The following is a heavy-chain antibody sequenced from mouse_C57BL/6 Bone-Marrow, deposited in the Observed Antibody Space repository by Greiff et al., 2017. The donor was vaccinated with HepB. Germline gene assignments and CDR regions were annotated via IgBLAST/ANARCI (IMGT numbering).Heavy chain of an antibody. J-gene: IGHJ3*01. CDR2: ISDGGSYT. CDR3: ARGRDDSLAWFAY. Sequence: EVNVVESGGGLVKPGGSLKLSCAASGFTFSSYAMSWVRQTPEKRLEWVATISDGGSYTYYPDNVKGRFTISRDNAKNNLYLQMSHLKSEDTAMYYCARGRDDSLAWFAYWGQGTLVTVSA. D-gene: IGHD2-4*01. CDR1: GFTFSSYA. V-gene: IGHV5-4*03.